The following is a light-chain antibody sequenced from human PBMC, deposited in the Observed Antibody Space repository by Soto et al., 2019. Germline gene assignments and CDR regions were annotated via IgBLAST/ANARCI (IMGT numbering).Light chain of an antibody. J-gene: IGLJ3*02. Sequence: QSALPQPASVSGSPGQSITISCTGTNSDVGNYNLVSWYQQHPGKAPKLIIYEGSKRPSGVSDRFSGSKSGDTASLTISGLQAEDEAGYYCFSYAGGSIYVLFGGGTQLTVL. CDR1: NSDVGNYNL. CDR2: EGS. V-gene: IGLV2-23*01. CDR3: FSYAGGSIYVL.